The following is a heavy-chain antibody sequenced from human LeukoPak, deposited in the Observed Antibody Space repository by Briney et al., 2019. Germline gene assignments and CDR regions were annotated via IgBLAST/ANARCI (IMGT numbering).Heavy chain of an antibody. D-gene: IGHD3-22*01. J-gene: IGHJ4*02. CDR2: ISYSGST. Sequence: SETLSLTCTVSGGSISNYYWSWIRQPPGKGLEGIGYISYSGSTNYNPSLKSRVTISVDTSKNQFSLKLSSVTAADTAVYYCARVTYYYDSSDYLHYFDYWGQGTLVTVSS. CDR3: ARVTYYYDSSDYLHYFDY. CDR1: GGSISNYY. V-gene: IGHV4-59*01.